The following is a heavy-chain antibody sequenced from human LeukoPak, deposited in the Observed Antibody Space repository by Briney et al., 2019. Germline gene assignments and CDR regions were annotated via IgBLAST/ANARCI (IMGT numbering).Heavy chain of an antibody. CDR1: GFTFSNYG. J-gene: IGHJ6*04. Sequence: GGSLRLSGTASGFTFSNYGIHWVRQAPGKGLEWVAFIQYDAGNEYYGDSVEGRFTVSRDNSRNTLYLQMSSLEVEDTALYYCAKGTAGFLEDGVDVWGKGTTVTVSS. D-gene: IGHD3-3*01. CDR2: IQYDAGNE. CDR3: AKGTAGFLEDGVDV. V-gene: IGHV3-30*02.